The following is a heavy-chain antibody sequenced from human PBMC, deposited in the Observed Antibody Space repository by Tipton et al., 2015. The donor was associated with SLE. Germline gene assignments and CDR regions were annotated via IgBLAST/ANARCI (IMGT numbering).Heavy chain of an antibody. V-gene: IGHV4-4*07. J-gene: IGHJ4*02. Sequence: TLSLTCTVSGGSISGYYWSWVRQPAGKGLEWIGRIFSSGSTIYNPSIKSRVTLSLDTSKNQFSLGVTSVTAADTAVYYCARESAQGLDYWGQGTLVTVSS. CDR2: IFSSGST. CDR1: GGSISGYY. CDR3: ARESAQGLDY.